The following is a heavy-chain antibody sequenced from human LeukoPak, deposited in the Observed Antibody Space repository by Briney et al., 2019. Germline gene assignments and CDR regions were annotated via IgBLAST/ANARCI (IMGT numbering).Heavy chain of an antibody. CDR1: GFTFSDYY. D-gene: IGHD1-1*01. CDR3: ARGTGTTAYFDY. Sequence: PGGSLRLSCAASGFTFSDYYMSWIRQAPGKGLEWVSYISSSSSYTKYADSVKGRFTISRDNAKNSLYLQVNSLRAEDTAVYYYARGTGTTAYFDYWGQGTLVTVSS. CDR2: ISSSSSYT. V-gene: IGHV3-11*06. J-gene: IGHJ4*02.